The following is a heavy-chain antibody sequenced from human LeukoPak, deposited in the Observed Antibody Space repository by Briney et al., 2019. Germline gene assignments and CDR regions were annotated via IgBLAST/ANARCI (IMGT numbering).Heavy chain of an antibody. CDR3: ARNPDSSGGY. D-gene: IGHD3-22*01. CDR2: IYPGDSDT. CDR1: GHRFTSYW. Sequence: GESLKISCKVSGHRFTSYWIGWVRQMPGKGLEWMGIIYPGDSDTRYSPPFQGQVTISADKSISTAYLQWSSLKASDTAMYYCARNPDSSGGYWGQGTLVTVSS. V-gene: IGHV5-51*01. J-gene: IGHJ4*02.